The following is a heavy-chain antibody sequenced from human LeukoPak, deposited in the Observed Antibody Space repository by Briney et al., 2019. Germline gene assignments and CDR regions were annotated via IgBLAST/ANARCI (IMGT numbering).Heavy chain of an antibody. V-gene: IGHV1-18*01. CDR3: ARTEYYYDSSGYYLLDY. Sequence: ASLKVSCKASGYTFTSYGISWMRQAPGQGLEWMGWISAYNGNTNYAQKLQGRVTMTTDTSTSTAYMELRSLRSDDTAVYYCARTEYYYDSSGYYLLDYWGQGTLVTVSS. J-gene: IGHJ4*02. CDR1: GYTFTSYG. CDR2: ISAYNGNT. D-gene: IGHD3-22*01.